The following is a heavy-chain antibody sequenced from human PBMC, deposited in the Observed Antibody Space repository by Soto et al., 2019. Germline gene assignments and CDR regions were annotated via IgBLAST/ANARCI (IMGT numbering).Heavy chain of an antibody. V-gene: IGHV1-2*02. CDR2: INPNSGGT. J-gene: IGHJ4*02. Sequence: ASVKVYCKASGYTFTGYYMHWVRQAPGQGLEWMGWINPNSGGTNYAQKFQGRVTMTRDTSISTAYMELSRLRSDDTAVYYCARSPPRSTYYYGSGSYSLDYWGQGTLVTVSS. CDR3: ARSPPRSTYYYGSGSYSLDY. CDR1: GYTFTGYY. D-gene: IGHD3-10*01.